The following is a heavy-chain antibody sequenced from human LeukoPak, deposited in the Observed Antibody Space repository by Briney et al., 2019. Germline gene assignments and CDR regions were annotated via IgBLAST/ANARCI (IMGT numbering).Heavy chain of an antibody. CDR3: AATAGAARPDY. V-gene: IGHV4-4*07. Sequence: PSETLSLTCTVSGGSVSSYYWSWIRQPAGKGLEWFGRIYTSRSTNYHPVLKSRVTMSVDTSKTQFSLKLSSVTAADTAVYYCAATAGAARPDYWGQGTLVTVSS. D-gene: IGHD6-6*01. J-gene: IGHJ4*02. CDR2: IYTSRST. CDR1: GGSVSSYY.